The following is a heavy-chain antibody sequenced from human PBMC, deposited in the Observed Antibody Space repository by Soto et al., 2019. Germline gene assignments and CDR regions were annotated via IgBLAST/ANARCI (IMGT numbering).Heavy chain of an antibody. J-gene: IGHJ4*02. Sequence: QVQLQESGPGLVKPSETLSLTCTVSGGSISSYYWSWIRQPPGKGLEWIGYIYYSGSTNYNPSLKSRVTISVDTFKNQFSLKLSSVTAADTAVYYCARGTDYYGSGYFDYWGQGTLVTVSS. CDR2: IYYSGST. D-gene: IGHD3-10*01. CDR1: GGSISSYY. V-gene: IGHV4-59*01. CDR3: ARGTDYYGSGYFDY.